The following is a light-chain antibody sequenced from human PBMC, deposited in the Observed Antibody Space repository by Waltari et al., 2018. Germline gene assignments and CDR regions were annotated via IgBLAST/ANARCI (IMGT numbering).Light chain of an antibody. J-gene: IGKJ1*01. CDR3: QKYGTLPAT. CDR1: QSVSRY. Sequence: VFTQSPGTLSLSPGERATLSCRASQSVSRYLAWYQQKPGQAPRLLIYDTSTRATGIPDRCRGSGSGTDVSLTISRLDPEDFAVYYCQKYGTLPATFGQGTKVEVK. V-gene: IGKV3-20*01. CDR2: DTS.